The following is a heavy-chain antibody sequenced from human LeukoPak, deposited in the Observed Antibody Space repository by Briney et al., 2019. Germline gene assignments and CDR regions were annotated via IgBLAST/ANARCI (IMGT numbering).Heavy chain of an antibody. J-gene: IGHJ4*02. CDR1: GFTVSSNY. Sequence: PGGSLRLSCAASGFTVSSNYMSWVRQAPGKGLEWVSAISGSGGSTYYADSVKGRFTISRDNSKNTLYLQMNSLRAEDTAVYYCAKRVTLEYYFDYWGQGTLVTVSS. V-gene: IGHV3-23*01. D-gene: IGHD4-23*01. CDR2: ISGSGGST. CDR3: AKRVTLEYYFDY.